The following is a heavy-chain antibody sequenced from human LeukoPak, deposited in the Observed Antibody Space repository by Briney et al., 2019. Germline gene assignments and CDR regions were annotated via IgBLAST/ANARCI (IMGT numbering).Heavy chain of an antibody. CDR2: IYHSERT. J-gene: IGHJ4*02. Sequence: SETLSLTCTVSGYSINNGFYWGWIRQPPGKGLEWIGSIYHSERTHYNPSLKSRVTISVDTSKNQFSLKLSSVTAADTAVYYCARVTGYIVEDYFDYWGQGTLVTVSS. D-gene: IGHD3-22*01. CDR1: GYSINNGFY. CDR3: ARVTGYIVEDYFDY. V-gene: IGHV4-38-2*02.